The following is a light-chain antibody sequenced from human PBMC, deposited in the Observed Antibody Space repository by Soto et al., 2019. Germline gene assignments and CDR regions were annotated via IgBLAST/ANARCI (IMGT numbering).Light chain of an antibody. CDR2: GAS. J-gene: IGKJ2*01. Sequence: VLTQSPGTLSLSPWERATISCRASQSISSSYLAWYQHKPGQAPRLLIYGASSRATGIPHRLSGSGSGTDFTLTISRLEPEDCGVYYCQQYGGSPPYTFGQGTRLEIK. CDR1: QSISSSY. CDR3: QQYGGSPPYT. V-gene: IGKV3-20*01.